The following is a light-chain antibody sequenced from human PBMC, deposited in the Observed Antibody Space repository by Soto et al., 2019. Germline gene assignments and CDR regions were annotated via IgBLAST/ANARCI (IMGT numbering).Light chain of an antibody. CDR2: DAS. CDR1: PGLSRA. Sequence: AIPLTQSPSPLSAAVGDRVTITFPASPGLSRALAWYQQKPGEAPKPLISDASTLESGLPSRFSGSGSGTYFTLTISSLHPEDLATYYCQQFSNYPRTFGPGTKVEIK. V-gene: IGKV1D-13*01. J-gene: IGKJ3*01. CDR3: QQFSNYPRT.